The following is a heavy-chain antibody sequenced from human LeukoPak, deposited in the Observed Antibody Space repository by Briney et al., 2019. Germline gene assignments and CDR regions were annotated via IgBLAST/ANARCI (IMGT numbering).Heavy chain of an antibody. D-gene: IGHD2-2*01. J-gene: IGHJ4*02. CDR1: GFTVSSNY. V-gene: IGHV3-66*01. CDR2: IYRGGST. CDR3: AGSSSPPTFDY. Sequence: GGSLRLSCAASGFTVSSNYMSWVRQAPGKGLEWVSVIYRGGSTYYADSVKGRFTISRDNSKNTLYLQMNSLRAEDTAVYHCAGSSSPPTFDYWGQGTLVTVSS.